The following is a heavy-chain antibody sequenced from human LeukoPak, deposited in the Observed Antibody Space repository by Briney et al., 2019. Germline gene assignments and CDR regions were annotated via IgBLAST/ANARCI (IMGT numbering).Heavy chain of an antibody. CDR3: ARGTLYRGWSYYLDF. CDR1: GGSISSYN. J-gene: IGHJ4*02. V-gene: IGHV4-4*07. Sequence: SETLSLTCTVSGGSISSYNWSWIRQPAGKGLEWIGRIYTSGSTNYNPSLKSRVTISVDMSKNHFSLRLRPVTAADTAMYYCARGTLYRGWSYYLDFWGQGSQVTVSS. CDR2: IYTSGST. D-gene: IGHD6-19*01.